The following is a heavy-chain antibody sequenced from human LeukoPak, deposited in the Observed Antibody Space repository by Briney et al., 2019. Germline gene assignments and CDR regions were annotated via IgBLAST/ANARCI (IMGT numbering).Heavy chain of an antibody. CDR1: GFTFSSYE. CDR2: ISSSGSTI. Sequence: GGSLRLSCAASGFTFSSYEIIWVRQAPGKGLEWVSYISSSGSTIFYADSVKGRFTISRDNAKNSLYLQMDSLRAEDTAVYYCATLDSSGYPLDYWGQGTLVTVSS. J-gene: IGHJ4*02. CDR3: ATLDSSGYPLDY. V-gene: IGHV3-48*03. D-gene: IGHD3-22*01.